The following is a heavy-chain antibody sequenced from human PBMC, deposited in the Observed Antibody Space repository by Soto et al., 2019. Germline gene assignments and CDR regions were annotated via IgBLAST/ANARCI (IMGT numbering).Heavy chain of an antibody. CDR2: ISHSGST. D-gene: IGHD3-3*02. J-gene: IGHJ4*02. V-gene: IGHV4-4*02. CDR1: GDSINNSHW. CDR3: AARHFWSGPWTHTSLDY. Sequence: SGTLALTYAVSGDSINNSHWRSRVRHPPGKGLEWVGQISHSGSTNYNPPLTSRLTISVDKPKNHFPLKLTSVTAADTAVYYCAARHFWSGPWTHTSLDYSRQGSLV.